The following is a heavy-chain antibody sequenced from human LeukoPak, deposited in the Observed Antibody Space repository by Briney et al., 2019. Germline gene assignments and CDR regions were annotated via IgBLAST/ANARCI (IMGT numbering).Heavy chain of an antibody. J-gene: IGHJ4*02. CDR1: GGSISSSSYY. Sequence: SETLSLTCTVSGGSISSSSYYWGWIRQPPGKGLEWIGSIYYSGSTYYNPSLKSRVTISVDTSKNQFSLKLSSVTAADTAVYYCARDGTGVWGQGTLVTVSS. CDR3: ARDGTGV. V-gene: IGHV4-39*07. D-gene: IGHD3-10*01. CDR2: IYYSGST.